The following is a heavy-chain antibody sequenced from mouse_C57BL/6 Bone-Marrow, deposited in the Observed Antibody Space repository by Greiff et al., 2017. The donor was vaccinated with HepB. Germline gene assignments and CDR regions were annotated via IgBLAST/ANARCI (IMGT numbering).Heavy chain of an antibody. CDR3: ARKGGTAWFAY. Sequence: QVQLKESGAELARPGASVKLSCKASGYIFTSYGISWVKQRTGQGLEWIGEIYPRSGNTYYNEKFKGKATLTADKSSSTAYMELRSLTSEDSAVYFCARKGGTAWFAYWGQGTLVTVSA. V-gene: IGHV1-81*01. CDR2: IYPRSGNT. J-gene: IGHJ3*01. D-gene: IGHD3-3*01. CDR1: GYIFTSYG.